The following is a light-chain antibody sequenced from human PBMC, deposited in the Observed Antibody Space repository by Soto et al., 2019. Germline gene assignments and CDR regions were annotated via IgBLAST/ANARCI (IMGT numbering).Light chain of an antibody. CDR3: QQYDSLTRT. V-gene: IGKV1-33*01. CDR1: QDNYRY. Sequence: DIHMTQSLSSLSASIGDSVTVTXQASQDNYRYFSWYQLELGXPPKXXXYDXSNWETGGPSRFSGSGSAKDFTFPISSLQPEDFAKYYSQQYDSLTRTFGGGTKVDI. CDR2: DXS. J-gene: IGKJ4*01.